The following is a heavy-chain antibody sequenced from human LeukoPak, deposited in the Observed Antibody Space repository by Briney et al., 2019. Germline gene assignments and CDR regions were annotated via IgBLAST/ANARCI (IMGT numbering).Heavy chain of an antibody. Sequence: SGGSLRLSCAASGFTFSSYAMSWVRQAPGKGLEWVSAISGSGGSTYYADSVKGRFTISRDNSKNTLYLQMNSLRAEDTAVYYCVKGGKAGYCSSTSCYGDYWGQGTLVTVSS. D-gene: IGHD2-2*01. CDR2: ISGSGGST. J-gene: IGHJ1*01. CDR3: VKGGKAGYCSSTSCYGDY. CDR1: GFTFSSYA. V-gene: IGHV3-23*01.